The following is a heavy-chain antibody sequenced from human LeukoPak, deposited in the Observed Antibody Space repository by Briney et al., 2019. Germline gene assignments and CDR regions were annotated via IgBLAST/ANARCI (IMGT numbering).Heavy chain of an antibody. CDR1: GDSISNYY. Sequence: PSETLSLTCTVSGDSISNYYWTWIRQPPGKGLEWIGYIYYSGSTNYNPSLKSRVTISVDTSKNQFSLKLSSVTAADTAMYYCAKIRFPTSGPYLDYWGQGTLVTVSS. D-gene: IGHD1-26*01. V-gene: IGHV4-59*01. CDR2: IYYSGST. CDR3: AKIRFPTSGPYLDY. J-gene: IGHJ4*02.